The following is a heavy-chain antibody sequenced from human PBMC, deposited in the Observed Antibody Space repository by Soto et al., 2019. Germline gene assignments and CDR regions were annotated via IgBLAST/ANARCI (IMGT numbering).Heavy chain of an antibody. D-gene: IGHD6-13*01. CDR3: AKDQAAAGTISRYFQH. J-gene: IGHJ1*01. Sequence: EVQLLESGGGLVQPAGSLRLSCAASGFTFSSYAMSWVRQAPGKGLEWVSGISGGGGTTYYADSVEGRFTISRDNSKNTLYLQVNSLRAEDTAVYYCAKDQAAAGTISRYFQHWGQGTLVTVSS. V-gene: IGHV3-23*01. CDR1: GFTFSSYA. CDR2: ISGGGGTT.